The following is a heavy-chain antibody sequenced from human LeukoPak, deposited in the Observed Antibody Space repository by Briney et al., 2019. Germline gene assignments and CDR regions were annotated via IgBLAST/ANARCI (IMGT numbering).Heavy chain of an antibody. Sequence: SETLSLTCTVSGGSISSYYWSWIRQPPGKGLEWIGYIYYSGGTNYNPSLKSRVTISLDTSKNQFSLNLNSVTAADTAVYYCARELKVGNTGYYFDYWGQGTLVTVSS. V-gene: IGHV4-59*01. D-gene: IGHD2/OR15-2a*01. CDR1: GGSISSYY. CDR3: ARELKVGNTGYYFDY. CDR2: IYYSGGT. J-gene: IGHJ4*02.